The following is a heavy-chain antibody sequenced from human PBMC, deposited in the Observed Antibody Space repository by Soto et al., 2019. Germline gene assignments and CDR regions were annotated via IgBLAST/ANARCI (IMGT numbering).Heavy chain of an antibody. Sequence: QVQLVESGGGVVQPGRSLRLSCAASGFTFSSYGMHWVRQAPGKGLEWVAVIWYDGSNKYYADSVKGRFTISRDNSKNTLYLQMNSLRAEDTPVYYCARDGGGPYCSGGSCYSYWYFDLWGRGTLVTVSS. CDR3: ARDGGGPYCSGGSCYSYWYFDL. CDR2: IWYDGSNK. J-gene: IGHJ2*01. CDR1: GFTFSSYG. D-gene: IGHD2-15*01. V-gene: IGHV3-33*01.